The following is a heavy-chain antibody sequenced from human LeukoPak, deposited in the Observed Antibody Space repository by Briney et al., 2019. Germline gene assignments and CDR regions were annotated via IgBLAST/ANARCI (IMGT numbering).Heavy chain of an antibody. CDR2: IIPIFGTA. Sequence: SVKVSCKASGGTFSSYAISWVRQAPGQGLEWMGGIIPIFGTANYAQKFQGRVMITADESTSTAYMELSSLRSEDTAVYYCARGPPGIVGANSLFDYWGQGTLVTVSS. D-gene: IGHD1-26*01. J-gene: IGHJ4*02. CDR3: ARGPPGIVGANSLFDY. CDR1: GGTFSSYA. V-gene: IGHV1-69*13.